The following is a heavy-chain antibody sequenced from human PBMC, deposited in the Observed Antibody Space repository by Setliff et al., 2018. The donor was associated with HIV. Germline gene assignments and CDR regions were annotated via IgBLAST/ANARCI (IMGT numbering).Heavy chain of an antibody. CDR1: GGSISPTNYC. D-gene: IGHD2-21*02. Sequence: SETLSLTCIVSGGSISPTNYCWGWIRQTPGQGLEWIGTVCYSGGTYYNPSLMGRVTISIDTPKNQFSLNLSSVAAADTAVYYCARAMRGVVVTNMYYYYGMDVWGQGTTVTVSS. CDR2: VCYSGGT. V-gene: IGHV4-39*01. J-gene: IGHJ6*02. CDR3: ARAMRGVVVTNMYYYYGMDV.